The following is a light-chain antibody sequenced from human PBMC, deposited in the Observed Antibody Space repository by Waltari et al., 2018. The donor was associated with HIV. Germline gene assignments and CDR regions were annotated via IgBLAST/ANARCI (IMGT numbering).Light chain of an antibody. CDR1: HSIRTY. CDR3: QQHSTYPWT. V-gene: IGKV1-5*03. Sequence: DIQMTQSPSTLSASVGDRVTITCRASHSIRTYLAWYQQKPGKATKLLINKASTLESGVPPRFSGSGSGTEFTLSISSLQPDDFATYYCQQHSTYPWTFGQGTKVEIK. J-gene: IGKJ1*01. CDR2: KAS.